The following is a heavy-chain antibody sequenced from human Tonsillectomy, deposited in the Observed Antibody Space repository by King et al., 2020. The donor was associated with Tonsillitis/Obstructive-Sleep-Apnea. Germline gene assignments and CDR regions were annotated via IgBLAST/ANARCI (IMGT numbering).Heavy chain of an antibody. CDR3: ARDPGIAVAGDFFDY. Sequence: VQLVESGGGLVQPGGSLRLSCSASGFTFSSDWMSLVLQAPVNRLEWGANIKQDGSEKYDVDSVKGRLTISRDNAKNSLYLQMNSLRAEDTAVYYCARDPGIAVAGDFFDYWGQGTLVTVSS. D-gene: IGHD6-19*01. CDR2: IKQDGSEK. CDR1: GFTFSSDW. J-gene: IGHJ4*02. V-gene: IGHV3-7*04.